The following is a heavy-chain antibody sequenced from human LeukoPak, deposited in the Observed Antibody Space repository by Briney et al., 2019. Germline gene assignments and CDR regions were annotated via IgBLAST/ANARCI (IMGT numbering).Heavy chain of an antibody. CDR2: IWYDGSNK. CDR1: GFTFISYG. V-gene: IGHV3-33*01. Sequence: GRALRLSCAASGFTFISYGMHWVRQAPGKGLEWVAVIWYDGSNKYYADSVKGRFTISRDNSKNTLYLQMNSLRAEDTAVYYCARDWSGSGWGSRAFDIWGQGTTVTVSS. J-gene: IGHJ3*02. CDR3: ARDWSGSGWGSRAFDI. D-gene: IGHD6-19*01.